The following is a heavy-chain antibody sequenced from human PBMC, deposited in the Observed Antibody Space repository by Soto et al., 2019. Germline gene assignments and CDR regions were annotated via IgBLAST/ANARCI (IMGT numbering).Heavy chain of an antibody. Sequence: GGSLRLSCAASGFTFDDYAMHWVRQAPGKGLEWVSGISWNSGSIGYADSVKGRFTISRDNAKNSLYLQMNSLRAEDTALYYCAKDMVGLGYYMDVWGKGTTVTVSS. CDR2: ISWNSGSI. V-gene: IGHV3-9*01. CDR3: AKDMVGLGYYMDV. J-gene: IGHJ6*03. CDR1: GFTFDDYA. D-gene: IGHD3-10*01.